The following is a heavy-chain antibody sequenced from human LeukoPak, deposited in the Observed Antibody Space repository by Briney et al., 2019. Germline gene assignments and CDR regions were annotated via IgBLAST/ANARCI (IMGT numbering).Heavy chain of an antibody. V-gene: IGHV1-69*06. CDR1: GGTFSSYA. CDR2: IIPIFGTA. CDR3: ASDSITMIVVGPKYFQH. D-gene: IGHD3-22*01. J-gene: IGHJ1*01. Sequence: SVKVSCKASGGTFSSYAVSWVRQAPGQGLEWMGGIIPIFGTANYAQKFQGRVTITADKSTSTAYMELSSLRSEDTAVYYCASDSITMIVVGPKYFQHWGQGTLVTVSS.